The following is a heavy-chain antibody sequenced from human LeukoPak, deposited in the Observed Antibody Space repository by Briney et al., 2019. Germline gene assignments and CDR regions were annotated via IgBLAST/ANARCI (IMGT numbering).Heavy chain of an antibody. CDR1: GGSIFSYY. J-gene: IGHJ6*02. CDR3: ARRDGVYGMDV. CDR2: IYYSGST. Sequence: PSETLSLTCTVSGGSIFSYYWSWIRQPPGKGLEWIGYIYYSGSTNYNPSLKSRVTISVDTSRNQFSLNLSSVTAADTAVYYCARRDGVYGMDVWGQGTTVTVSS. V-gene: IGHV4-59*08. D-gene: IGHD3-10*01.